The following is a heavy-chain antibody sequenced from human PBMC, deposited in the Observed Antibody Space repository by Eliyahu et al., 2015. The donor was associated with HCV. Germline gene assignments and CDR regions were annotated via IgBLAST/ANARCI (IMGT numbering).Heavy chain of an antibody. CDR3: ARGQGLFAYSSSSGNWFDP. J-gene: IGHJ5*02. Sequence: QVQLQQWGAGLLKPSETLSLTCAVYGGSFSGYYWRWIRQPPGKGLAWIGEINXXXSTNYNPXLKSRVTISVDTSKNQFSLKLSSVTAADTAVYYCARGQGLFAYSSSSGNWFDPWGQGTLVTVSS. V-gene: IGHV4-34*01. CDR2: INXXXST. D-gene: IGHD6-6*01. CDR1: GGSFSGYY.